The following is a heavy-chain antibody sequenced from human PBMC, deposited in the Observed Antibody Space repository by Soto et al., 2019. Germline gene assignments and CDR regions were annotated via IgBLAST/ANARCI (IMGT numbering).Heavy chain of an antibody. Sequence: GASVKVSCKASGYTFTSYAMHWVRQAPGQRLEWMGWINAGNGNTKYSQKFQGRVTITRDTSASTAYMELSSLRSEDTAVYYCARGDSSGYRIIDYWGQGTLVTVSS. V-gene: IGHV1-3*01. D-gene: IGHD3-22*01. CDR3: ARGDSSGYRIIDY. CDR2: INAGNGNT. J-gene: IGHJ4*02. CDR1: GYTFTSYA.